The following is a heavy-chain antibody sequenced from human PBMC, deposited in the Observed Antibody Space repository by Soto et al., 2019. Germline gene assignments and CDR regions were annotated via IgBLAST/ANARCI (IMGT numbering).Heavy chain of an antibody. V-gene: IGHV5-51*01. D-gene: IGHD2-2*01. CDR1: GYSFTSYW. Sequence: GESLKISCKGSGYSFTSYWIGGVRQKPGKGLEWMGIIYPGDSDTRYSPSFQGQVTISADKSISTAYLQWSSLKASDTAMYYCARNRQYCSSTSCYWGDYYGMDVWGQGTTVTVSS. CDR2: IYPGDSDT. CDR3: ARNRQYCSSTSCYWGDYYGMDV. J-gene: IGHJ6*02.